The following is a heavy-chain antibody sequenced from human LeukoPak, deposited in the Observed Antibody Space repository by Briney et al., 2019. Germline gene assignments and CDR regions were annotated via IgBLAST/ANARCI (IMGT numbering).Heavy chain of an antibody. Sequence: GGSLRLSCAASGFTFSSYWMSWARQAPGKGLEWLANIKQDGSEKYYVDSVKGRFTISRDNSKNTLYLQMNSLRAEDTAVYYCARDSCSGGSCQLDYWGQGTLVTVSS. CDR2: IKQDGSEK. V-gene: IGHV3-7*01. D-gene: IGHD2-15*01. CDR1: GFTFSSYW. J-gene: IGHJ4*02. CDR3: ARDSCSGGSCQLDY.